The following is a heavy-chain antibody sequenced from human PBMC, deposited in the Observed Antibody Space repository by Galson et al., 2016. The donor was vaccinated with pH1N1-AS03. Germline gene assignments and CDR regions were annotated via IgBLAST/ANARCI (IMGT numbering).Heavy chain of an antibody. J-gene: IGHJ4*02. CDR3: ARDQDGFDSAIFDS. CDR2: IKKDGSDK. V-gene: IGHV3-7*01. CDR1: EFTFSTYW. D-gene: IGHD5-12*01. Sequence: SLRLSCAASEFTFSTYWMTWVRQAPGKGLEWVANIKKDGSDKSYVDSVKGRFTISRDNAKNSVFLQMNSLRTEDTAVYYCARDQDGFDSAIFDSWGQGTLVTVSS.